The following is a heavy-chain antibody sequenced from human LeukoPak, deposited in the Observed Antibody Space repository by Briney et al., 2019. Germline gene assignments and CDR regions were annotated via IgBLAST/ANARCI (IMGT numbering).Heavy chain of an antibody. J-gene: IGHJ4*02. Sequence: EASVKVSFKASGYTFTGYYMHWVRQAPGQGLEWMGWINPNSGGTNYAQKFQGRVTMTRDTSISTAYMELSRLRSDDTAAYYCARVVPSGSYYEYWGQGTLVTVSS. D-gene: IGHD1-26*01. CDR1: GYTFTGYY. V-gene: IGHV1-2*02. CDR3: ARVVPSGSYYEY. CDR2: INPNSGGT.